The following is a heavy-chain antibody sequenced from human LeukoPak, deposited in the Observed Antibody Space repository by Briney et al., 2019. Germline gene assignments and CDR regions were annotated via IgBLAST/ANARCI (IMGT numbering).Heavy chain of an antibody. CDR1: GYTFSSYG. J-gene: IGHJ4*02. CDR3: AKDATFGGVMAMYYFDY. V-gene: IGHV3-23*01. CDR2: ISGSGGST. Sequence: GGSLRLSCAASGYTFSSYGMSWVRQAPGKGLEWVSGISGSGGSTNYADSVKGRFTISRDNSKNTLYLQMNSLRAEDTAVYYCAKDATFGGVMAMYYFDYWGQGTLVTVSS. D-gene: IGHD3-16*01.